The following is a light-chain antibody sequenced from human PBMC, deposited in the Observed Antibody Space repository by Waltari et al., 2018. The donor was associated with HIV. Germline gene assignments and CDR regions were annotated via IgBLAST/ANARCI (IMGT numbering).Light chain of an antibody. Sequence: QAVVTQEPSLTVSPGGTVTLTSGHYPYWFQQKPGQAPRTLIYDTNNKHSWTPARFSASLLGGKAALTLSGAQPEDEAEYYCLVSYSGARVFGGGTKLTVL. CDR1: SGHY. V-gene: IGLV7-46*01. J-gene: IGLJ2*01. CDR2: DTN. CDR3: LVSYSGARV.